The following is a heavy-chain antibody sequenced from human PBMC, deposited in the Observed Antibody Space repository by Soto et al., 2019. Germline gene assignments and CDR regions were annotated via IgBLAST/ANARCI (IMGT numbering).Heavy chain of an antibody. CDR2: ISGSGGST. D-gene: IGHD5-12*01. CDR1: GFTFSSFA. V-gene: IGHV3-23*01. J-gene: IGHJ1*01. Sequence: EMQLLESGGGLVQPGGSLRLSCAASGFTFSSFAMSWVRQAPGKGLDWVSAISGSGGSTYSADSVKGRFTISRDNFKNTVNLQMNSLRPEDTAIYFCVREYSPSWEGYFGLWGQGTRVTV. CDR3: VREYSPSWEGYFGL.